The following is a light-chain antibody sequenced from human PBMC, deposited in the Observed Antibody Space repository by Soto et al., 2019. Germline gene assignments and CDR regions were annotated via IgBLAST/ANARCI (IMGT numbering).Light chain of an antibody. V-gene: IGLV1-44*01. J-gene: IGLJ1*01. CDR1: SSNIEFNT. CDR2: NNN. CDR3: AAWDDTLTGHYV. Sequence: QSVLTQPPSASGTPGQRITISCSGSSSNIEFNTVSWYQHLPGTAPKLLIFNNNQRPSGVPDRFSGSKSGTSASLAISGLQSDDGADYYCAAWDDTLTGHYVFGTGTKLTVL.